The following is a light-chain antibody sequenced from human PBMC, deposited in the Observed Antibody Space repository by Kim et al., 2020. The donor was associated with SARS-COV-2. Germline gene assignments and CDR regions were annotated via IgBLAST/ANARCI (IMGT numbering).Light chain of an antibody. CDR2: AGS. V-gene: IGKV1-39*01. CDR1: QTIRTY. Sequence: DIQMTQSPSSLSASVGDRVTITCRASQTIRTYLNWYQQKPGKVPKLLIYAGSSLQSGVPSRFSGSGSSTYFTLTISSLQPEDFATYYCQQSYITPLTCGQGTKVDIK. CDR3: QQSYITPLT. J-gene: IGKJ1*01.